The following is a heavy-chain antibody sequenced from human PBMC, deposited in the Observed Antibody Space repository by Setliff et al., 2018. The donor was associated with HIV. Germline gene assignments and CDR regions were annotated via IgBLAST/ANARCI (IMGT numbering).Heavy chain of an antibody. CDR1: GFTFSRHS. CDR2: ISSGSRTI. J-gene: IGHJ4*02. D-gene: IGHD5-12*01. V-gene: IGHV3-48*04. Sequence: GGSLRLSCAASGFTFSRHSMNWVRQAPGTGLEWVSYISSGSRTIYYADSVKGRFTISRDNADRSLYLQMNSLRAEDTAVYYCARDREYRRDYWGQGTLVTVSS. CDR3: ARDREYRRDY.